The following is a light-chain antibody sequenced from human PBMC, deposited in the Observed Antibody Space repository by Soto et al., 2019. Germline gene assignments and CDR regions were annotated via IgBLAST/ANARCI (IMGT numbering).Light chain of an antibody. V-gene: IGKV3-11*01. CDR2: DAS. Sequence: EIMLTQSPATLSLSPGERATLSCRASQTVAIYLAWYQQKPGQAPRLLIYDASNRATGIPARFSGGGSGTDFTLTISSLEPEDFALYYCQHRDNWLGTFGQGTKVEIK. CDR1: QTVAIY. J-gene: IGKJ1*01. CDR3: QHRDNWLGT.